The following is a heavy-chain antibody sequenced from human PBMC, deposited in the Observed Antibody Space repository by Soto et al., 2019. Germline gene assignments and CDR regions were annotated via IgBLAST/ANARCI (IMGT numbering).Heavy chain of an antibody. CDR2: ISSSSSTI. Sequence: EVQLVESGGGLVQPGGSLRLSCAASGFTFSSYSMNWVRQAPGKGLEWVSYISSSSSTIYYADSVKGRFTISRDNAKKSLYLQMNRLRDEETAVYYCPREGGNLSGHHPSGEGTVVPAS. CDR1: GFTFSSYS. D-gene: IGHD1-26*01. J-gene: IGHJ5*02. CDR3: PREGGNLSGHHP. V-gene: IGHV3-48*02.